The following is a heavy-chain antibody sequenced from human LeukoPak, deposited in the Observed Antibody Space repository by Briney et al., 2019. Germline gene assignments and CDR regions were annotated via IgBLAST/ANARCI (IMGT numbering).Heavy chain of an antibody. Sequence: ASVKVSCKASGYTFTSYEINWVRQATGQGLEWMGWMNPKSGNTAYAQKFQGRVTMTRDTSISTAYMELSSLRSEDTAVYYCGKAGIVATMNADWFDPWGQGTLVIVSS. V-gene: IGHV1-8*01. CDR3: GKAGIVATMNADWFDP. D-gene: IGHD5-12*01. CDR2: MNPKSGNT. CDR1: GYTFTSYE. J-gene: IGHJ5*02.